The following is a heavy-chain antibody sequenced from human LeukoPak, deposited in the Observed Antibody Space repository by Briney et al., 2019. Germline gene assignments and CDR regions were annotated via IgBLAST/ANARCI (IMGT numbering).Heavy chain of an antibody. Sequence: GGSLRLSCAASGFTFSSYWMSWVRQAPGEGLEWVANIKQDGSEKYYVDSVKGRFTISRGNAKNSLYLQMNSLRAEDTAVYYCARQGGSWYPTDIDYWGQGTLVTVSS. D-gene: IGHD6-13*01. J-gene: IGHJ4*02. CDR3: ARQGGSWYPTDIDY. V-gene: IGHV3-7*01. CDR1: GFTFSSYW. CDR2: IKQDGSEK.